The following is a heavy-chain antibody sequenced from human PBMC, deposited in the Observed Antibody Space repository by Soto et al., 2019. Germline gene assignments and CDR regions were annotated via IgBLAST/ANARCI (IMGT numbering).Heavy chain of an antibody. CDR2: INHSGST. CDR3: ARGDTLMVYDY. D-gene: IGHD1-20*01. Sequence: SETLSLTCAVYGGSFSGYYWSWIRQPPGKGLEWIGEINHSGSTNYNPSLKSRVTISVDTSKNQFSLKLSSVTAADTAVYYCARGDTLMVYDYWGQGTLVIVSS. V-gene: IGHV4-34*01. CDR1: GGSFSGYY. J-gene: IGHJ4*02.